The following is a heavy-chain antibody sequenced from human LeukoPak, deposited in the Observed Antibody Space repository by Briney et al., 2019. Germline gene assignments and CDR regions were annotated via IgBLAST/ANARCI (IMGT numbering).Heavy chain of an antibody. D-gene: IGHD2-15*01. CDR1: VGSFSGYY. J-gene: IGHJ5*01. Sequence: SETLSLTCAVYVGSFSGYYWGWIRQPPGKGLEWIGSIYDSGSTWHNPSLKSRVTISADTSKNQFSLKLSSVTAADTAVYYCARHPSLTYCSGGTCWFDSWGQGTLVTVSS. CDR2: IYDSGST. V-gene: IGHV4-39*01. CDR3: ARHPSLTYCSGGTCWFDS.